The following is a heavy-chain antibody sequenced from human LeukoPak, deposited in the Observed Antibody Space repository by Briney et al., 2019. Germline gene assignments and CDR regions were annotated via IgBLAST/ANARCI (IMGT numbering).Heavy chain of an antibody. D-gene: IGHD5-18*01. CDR1: GFTFSSYA. CDR3: AKRDRYSYGYFDY. V-gene: IGHV3-23*01. J-gene: IGHJ4*02. Sequence: GGSLRLSCAASGFTFSSYAMSWVRQAPGKGLEWVSAISGSGGSTYYADSVKGRLTISRDNSKNTLYLQMNSLRAEDTAVYYCAKRDRYSYGYFDYWGQGTLVTVSS. CDR2: ISGSGGST.